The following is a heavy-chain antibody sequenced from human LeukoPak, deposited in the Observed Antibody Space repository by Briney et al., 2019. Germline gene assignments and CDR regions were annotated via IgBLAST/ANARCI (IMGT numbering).Heavy chain of an antibody. CDR1: GGSFSGYY. CDR2: INHSGST. CDR3: ARATEDYDFWSGYKRGYWFDP. Sequence: SETLSLTCAVYGGSFSGYYWSWIRQPPGKGLEWIGEINHSGSTNYNPSLKSRVTISVDTSKNQFSLKLSSVTAADTAVYYCARATEDYDFWSGYKRGYWFDPWGQGTLVTVSS. D-gene: IGHD3-3*01. J-gene: IGHJ5*02. V-gene: IGHV4-34*01.